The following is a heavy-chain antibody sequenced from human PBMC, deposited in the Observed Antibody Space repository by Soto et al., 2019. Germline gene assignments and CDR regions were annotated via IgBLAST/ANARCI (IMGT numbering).Heavy chain of an antibody. CDR1: GGSISSGGYY. J-gene: IGHJ6*02. D-gene: IGHD4-17*01. Sequence: QVQLQESGPGLVKPSQTLSLTCTVSGGSISSGGYYWGWTRHHPGKGLEWIGYIYYSGTTYYTPSRKSRVTISVDTSKNQFSLKLSSVTAADTAVYYCARDYGIYGMDVWGQGTTVTVSS. CDR2: IYYSGTT. V-gene: IGHV4-31*03. CDR3: ARDYGIYGMDV.